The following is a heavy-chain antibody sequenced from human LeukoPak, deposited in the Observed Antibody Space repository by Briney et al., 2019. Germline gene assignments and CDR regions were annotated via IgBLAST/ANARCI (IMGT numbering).Heavy chain of an antibody. CDR1: GFTFDDYA. CDR3: ARELSGSISRHFDY. J-gene: IGHJ4*02. Sequence: PGGSLRLSCAASGFTFDDYAMHWVRQAPGKGLEWVSGISWSSGSIGYADSVKGRFTISRDNAKNSLYLQMNSLRAEDTAVFYCARELSGSISRHFDYWGQGTLVTVSS. CDR2: ISWSSGSI. V-gene: IGHV3-9*01. D-gene: IGHD2-15*01.